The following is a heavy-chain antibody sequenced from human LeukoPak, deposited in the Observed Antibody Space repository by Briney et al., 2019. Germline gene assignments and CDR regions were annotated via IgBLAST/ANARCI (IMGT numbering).Heavy chain of an antibody. J-gene: IGHJ6*02. D-gene: IGHD6-19*01. CDR3: ARGGWLEDPTLLYYYYGMDV. CDR1: GGSTSSGTYY. V-gene: IGHV4-61*01. CDR2: IYYSGST. Sequence: SETLSLTCTVSGGSTSSGTYYWSWIRRPPGKGLEWIGYIYYSGSTNYNPSLKSRVTISVDTSKNQFSLKLSSVTAADTAVYYCARGGWLEDPTLLYYYYGMDVWGQGTTVTVSS.